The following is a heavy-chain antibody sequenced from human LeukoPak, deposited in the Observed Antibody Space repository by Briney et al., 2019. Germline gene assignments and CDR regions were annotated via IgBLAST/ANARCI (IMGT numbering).Heavy chain of an antibody. V-gene: IGHV1-18*01. CDR1: GYTFTSYG. CDR3: ARAGRKVGATTYYYYYYMDV. CDR2: TSAYNGNT. J-gene: IGHJ6*03. Sequence: GASVKVSCKASGYTFTSYGISWVRQAPGQGLEWMGWTSAYNGNTNYAQKLQGRVTMTTDTSTSTAYMELRSLRSDDTAVYYCARAGRKVGATTYYYYYYMDVWGKGTTVTVSS. D-gene: IGHD1-26*01.